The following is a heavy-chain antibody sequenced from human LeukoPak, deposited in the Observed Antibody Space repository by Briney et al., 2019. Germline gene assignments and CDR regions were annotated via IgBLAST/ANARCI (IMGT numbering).Heavy chain of an antibody. CDR2: ISISSSYI. CDR1: GFTFSSYS. V-gene: IGHV3-21*01. CDR3: ARDQRIQLSSYAFDI. D-gene: IGHD5-18*01. J-gene: IGHJ3*02. Sequence: PGGSLRLSCAASGFTFSSYSMNWVRQAPGKGLEWVSSISISSSYIYYVDSVKGRFTISRDNAKNSLYLQMNSLRAEDTAVYYCARDQRIQLSSYAFDIWGQGTMVTVSS.